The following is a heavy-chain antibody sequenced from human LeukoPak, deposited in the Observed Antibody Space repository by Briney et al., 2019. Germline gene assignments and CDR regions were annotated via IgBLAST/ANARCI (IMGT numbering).Heavy chain of an antibody. D-gene: IGHD2-15*01. Sequence: AGGSLRLSCAASGFTFSSYGMHWVRQAPGKGLEGVAVISYDGSNKYYADSVKGRFTISRDNSKNTLYLQMNSLRAEDTAVYYCAKDRRRYCSGGSCYHFDYWGQGTLVTVSS. J-gene: IGHJ4*02. CDR3: AKDRRRYCSGGSCYHFDY. V-gene: IGHV3-30*18. CDR1: GFTFSSYG. CDR2: ISYDGSNK.